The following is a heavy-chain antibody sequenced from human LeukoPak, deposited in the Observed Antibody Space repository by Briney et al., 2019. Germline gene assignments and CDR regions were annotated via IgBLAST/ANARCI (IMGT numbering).Heavy chain of an antibody. D-gene: IGHD4-23*01. V-gene: IGHV3-23*01. J-gene: IGHJ4*02. CDR1: GFTFSSYT. CDR2: SSHTA. Sequence: GGSLRLSCAASGFTFSSYTMSWVRQAPRKGLEWVSTSSHTAYYTDSVKGRFTISRDTSKNTLYLQMNSLGAADTAVDYCARSRGPGNHYFDYWGQGALVTVSS. CDR3: ARSRGPGNHYFDY.